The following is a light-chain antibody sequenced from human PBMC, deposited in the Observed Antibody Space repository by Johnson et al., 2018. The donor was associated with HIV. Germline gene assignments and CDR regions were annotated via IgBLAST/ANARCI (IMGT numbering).Light chain of an antibody. Sequence: QSVLTQSPSVSAAPGQKVTISCSGSSSNIGSTSVSWYQQLPGTAPKLLIYENNKRPSGIPDRFSGSKSGTSATLAITGLQTGDEADYYCGTWDSSLSAGVFGTGTTVIVL. CDR1: SSNIGSTS. J-gene: IGLJ1*01. V-gene: IGLV1-51*02. CDR2: ENN. CDR3: GTWDSSLSAGV.